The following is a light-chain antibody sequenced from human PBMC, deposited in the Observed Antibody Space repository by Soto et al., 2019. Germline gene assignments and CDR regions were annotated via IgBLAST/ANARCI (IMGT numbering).Light chain of an antibody. CDR3: QQSYGTALT. Sequence: DMEMTQSPSSLSASVGDRVTITCRASQSISNYLNWYQHKPGKVPKLLIYAASSLRSGVPTRFSGSGSGTDFTLTINSLQPEDFATYYCQQSYGTALTFGGGTKIEIK. J-gene: IGKJ4*01. V-gene: IGKV1-39*01. CDR2: AAS. CDR1: QSISNY.